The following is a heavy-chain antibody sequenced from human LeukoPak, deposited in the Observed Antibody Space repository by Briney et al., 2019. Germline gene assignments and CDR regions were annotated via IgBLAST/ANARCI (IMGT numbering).Heavy chain of an antibody. CDR2: ISGSGGNT. CDR1: GFTFSSYA. D-gene: IGHD4-11*01. V-gene: IGHV3-23*01. Sequence: GGSLRLSCAASGFTFSSYAMNWVRQAPGKGLEWVSGISGSGGNTNFADSVKGRFTIPRDNSNNTLYLQMNSLRAEDTAVYYCAKXLQXTTITSTSFDYWGQGTLVTVSS. CDR3: AKXLQXTTITSTSFDY. J-gene: IGHJ4*02.